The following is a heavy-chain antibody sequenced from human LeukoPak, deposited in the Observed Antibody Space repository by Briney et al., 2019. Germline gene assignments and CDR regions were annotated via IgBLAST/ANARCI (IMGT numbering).Heavy chain of an antibody. V-gene: IGHV4-31*03. J-gene: IGHJ6*03. CDR2: IYYSGST. Sequence: SQTLSLTCTVSGGTISSGGYYWSWIRQHPGKGLEWIGYIYYSGSTYYNPSLKSRVTIPVDTSKNQFSLKLSSVTAADTAVYYCASVRSETDYYYYYMDVWGKGTTVTVSS. D-gene: IGHD3-10*01. CDR3: ASVRSETDYYYYYMDV. CDR1: GGTISSGGYY.